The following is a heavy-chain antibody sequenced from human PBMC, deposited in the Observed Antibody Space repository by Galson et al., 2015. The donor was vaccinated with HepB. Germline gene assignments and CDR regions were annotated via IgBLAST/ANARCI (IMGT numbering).Heavy chain of an antibody. J-gene: IGHJ6*02. D-gene: IGHD6-19*01. CDR2: FDPEDGET. V-gene: IGHV1-24*01. Sequence: APGKGLEWMGGFDPEDGETIYAQKFQGRVTMTEDTSTDTANMELSSLRSEDTAVYYCATKGIAVAGGNYYYYGMDVWGQGTTVTVSS. CDR3: ATKGIAVAGGNYYYYGMDV.